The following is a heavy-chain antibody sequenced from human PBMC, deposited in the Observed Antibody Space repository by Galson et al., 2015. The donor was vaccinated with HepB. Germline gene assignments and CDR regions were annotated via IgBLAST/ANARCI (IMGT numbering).Heavy chain of an antibody. Sequence: SVKVSCKASGGTFSKYPLSWVRQAHGQGLEWMGGIIPIFATTDYAQKFRGRVSITADKSTSTANMELSSLRSEDTAVYFCASHYGEYDYYYAMDVWGQGTTVTVSS. D-gene: IGHD4-17*01. CDR1: GGTFSKYP. J-gene: IGHJ6*02. V-gene: IGHV1-69*06. CDR2: IIPIFATT. CDR3: ASHYGEYDYYYAMDV.